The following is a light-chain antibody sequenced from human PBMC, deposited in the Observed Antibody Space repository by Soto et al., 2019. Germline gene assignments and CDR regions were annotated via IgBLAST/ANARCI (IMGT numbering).Light chain of an antibody. CDR3: QSFDNSLRGYV. V-gene: IGLV1-40*01. CDR1: SSNIGATYD. CDR2: GTI. J-gene: IGLJ1*01. Sequence: QSVLPQPPSVSGAPGQRITISCTGNSSNIGATYDVHWYQQLPGTAPKLLIYGTINRPSGVPDRFSASKSDTSASLAITGLQAEYEVEYYCQSFDNSLRGYVFGGGTKLTVL.